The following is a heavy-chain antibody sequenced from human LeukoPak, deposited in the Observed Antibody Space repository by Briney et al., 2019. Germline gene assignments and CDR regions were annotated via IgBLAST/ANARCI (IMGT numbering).Heavy chain of an antibody. V-gene: IGHV4-4*07. CDR1: GGSISSYY. J-gene: IGHJ6*03. Sequence: SETLSLTCTVSGGSISSYYWSWIRQPAGKGLEWIGRIYTSGSTNYNPSLKSRVTMSVDTSKNQFSLKLSSVTAADTAVYYCARGQVGSSSWYGNYYYYMDVWGKGTTATVSS. CDR2: IYTSGST. D-gene: IGHD6-13*01. CDR3: ARGQVGSSSWYGNYYYYMDV.